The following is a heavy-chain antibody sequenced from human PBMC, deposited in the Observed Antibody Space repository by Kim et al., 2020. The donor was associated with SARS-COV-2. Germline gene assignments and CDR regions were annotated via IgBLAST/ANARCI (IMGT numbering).Heavy chain of an antibody. V-gene: IGHV5-10-1*01. CDR3: ARLGWGYDSSGYYLDY. D-gene: IGHD3-22*01. Sequence: GESLKISCKGSGSIFTSYWISLVRQMPGKRLEWMGRNDPSDSYINYSPSFQGHVTISADKSISTAYLQWSSLTASDTAMYYCARLGWGYDSSGYYLDYWGQGTLVTVSS. CDR1: GSIFTSYW. CDR2: NDPSDSYI. J-gene: IGHJ4*02.